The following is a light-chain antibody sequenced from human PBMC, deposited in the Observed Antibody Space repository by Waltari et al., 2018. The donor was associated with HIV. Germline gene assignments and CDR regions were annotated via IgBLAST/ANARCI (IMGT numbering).Light chain of an antibody. V-gene: IGLV2-14*03. CDR2: EVS. Sequence: QSALTQPASVSGSPGPSITISCTGTTSAVGDYNYVSWYQQLPGRAPKVVIYEVSNRPSGISNRFSGSKSGNTASLTISGLQAEDEADYYCSSYTSSSTLVFGGGTKLTVL. CDR1: TSAVGDYNY. J-gene: IGLJ3*02. CDR3: SSYTSSSTLV.